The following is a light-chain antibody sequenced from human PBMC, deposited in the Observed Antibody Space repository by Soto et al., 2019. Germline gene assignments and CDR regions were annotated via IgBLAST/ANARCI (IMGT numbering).Light chain of an antibody. Sequence: DIQMTQSPSTLSASVGDRVTITCRASQNIDIWLAWYQQKPGKAPKHLIYKASNLESGVPSRFSGSGSGTEFTLTIMSLQPDESATNCCQHCYGYSRTFGQGTKLKL. J-gene: IGKJ2*01. V-gene: IGKV1-5*03. CDR3: QHCYGYSRT. CDR2: KAS. CDR1: QNIDIW.